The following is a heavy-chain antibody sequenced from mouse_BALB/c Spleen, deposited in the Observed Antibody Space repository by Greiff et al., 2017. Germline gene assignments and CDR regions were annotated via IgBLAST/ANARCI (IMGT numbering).Heavy chain of an antibody. D-gene: IGHD2-1*01. Sequence: QVQLQQSGAELVKPGASVKLSCKASGYTFTSYWMHWVKQRPGQGLEWIGEINPSNGRTNYNEKFKSKATLTVDKSSSTAYMQLSSLTSEDSAVYYCARERGNYDAMDYWGQGTSVTVSS. CDR1: GYTFTSYW. CDR3: ARERGNYDAMDY. V-gene: IGHV1S81*02. J-gene: IGHJ4*01. CDR2: INPSNGRT.